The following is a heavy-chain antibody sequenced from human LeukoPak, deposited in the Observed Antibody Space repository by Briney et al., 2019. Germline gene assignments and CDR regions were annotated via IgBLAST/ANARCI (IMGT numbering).Heavy chain of an antibody. D-gene: IGHD3-22*01. CDR1: GFTFSSYA. CDR2: ISYDGSNK. J-gene: IGHJ4*02. Sequence: PGRSLRLSCAASGFTFSSYAMHWVRQAPGKGLEWVTFISYDGSNKYYVDSVRGRFTISRDNSKNTLYLQMSSLTTEDTAVYYCAKSTYPMRLIDYWGEGTLVTVSS. V-gene: IGHV3-30*04. CDR3: AKSTYPMRLIDY.